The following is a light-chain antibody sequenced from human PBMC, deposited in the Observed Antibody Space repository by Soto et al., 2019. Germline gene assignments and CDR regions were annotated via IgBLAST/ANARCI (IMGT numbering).Light chain of an antibody. CDR1: QSVSTK. CDR2: GAS. Sequence: EIVMTQSPATLSVSPGGRATLSCRASQSVSTKLAWYQQKPGQAPRLLIYGASTRATGIPARFSGSGSGTEFTLTISGLQSEDFAVYYCLQYDNWPPWTFGQGTKVEIK. CDR3: LQYDNWPPWT. J-gene: IGKJ1*01. V-gene: IGKV3-15*01.